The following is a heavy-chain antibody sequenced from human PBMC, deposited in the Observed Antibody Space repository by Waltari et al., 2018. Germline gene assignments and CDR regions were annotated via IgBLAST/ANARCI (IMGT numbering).Heavy chain of an antibody. D-gene: IGHD3-16*01. V-gene: IGHV1-2*06. CDR2: INPNTGGT. J-gene: IGHJ3*01. CDR1: GYTFTSYD. Sequence: QVQLVQSGAEVKKPGASVKVSCKASGYTFTSYDINWVRQATGQGLEWMGRINPNTGGTTYAQKLGGRVTMTRDTAISTAYMELHSLTTEDTAVYFCASNRDMLTWGQGTMVIVSS. CDR3: ASNRDMLT.